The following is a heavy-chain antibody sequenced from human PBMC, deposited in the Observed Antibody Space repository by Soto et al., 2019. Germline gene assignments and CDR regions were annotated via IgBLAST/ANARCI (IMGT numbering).Heavy chain of an antibody. Sequence: PSETLSLTCAVYGGSFSGYYWSWIRQPPGKGLEWIGEINHSGSTNYNPSLKSRVTISLDTSKSQFSLRLRSVTAADTAMYYCVSSRSAIYGDAFDVWGRGTMVTVSS. CDR2: INHSGST. CDR3: VSSRSAIYGDAFDV. CDR1: GGSFSGYY. D-gene: IGHD2-2*01. V-gene: IGHV4-34*01. J-gene: IGHJ3*01.